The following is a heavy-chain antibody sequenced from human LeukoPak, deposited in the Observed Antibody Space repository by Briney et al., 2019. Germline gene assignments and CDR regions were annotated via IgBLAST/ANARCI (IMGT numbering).Heavy chain of an antibody. V-gene: IGHV3-15*01. Sequence: GGSLRLSCAASGFTFSNAWMSWVRQAPGKGLEWVGRIKSKTDGGTTDYAAPVKGKFTISRDDSINTLYLQMNSLKTEDTAVYYCTTENQYYDILTGYYKRGFDYWGQGTLVTVSS. CDR2: IKSKTDGGTT. CDR1: GFTFSNAW. J-gene: IGHJ4*02. CDR3: TTENQYYDILTGYYKRGFDY. D-gene: IGHD3-9*01.